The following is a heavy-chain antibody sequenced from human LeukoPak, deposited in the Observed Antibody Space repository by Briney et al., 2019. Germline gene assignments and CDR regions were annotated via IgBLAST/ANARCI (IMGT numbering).Heavy chain of an antibody. J-gene: IGHJ4*02. D-gene: IGHD3-10*01. Sequence: ASVKVSCKASGGTFSSYAISWVRQAPGQGLEWMGGIIPIFGTANYAQKFQGRVTITADKSTSTAYMELISLRSEDTAVYYCASFYYYGSGSYSGYYFDYWGQGTLVTVSS. CDR1: GGTFSSYA. CDR2: IIPIFGTA. CDR3: ASFYYYGSGSYSGYYFDY. V-gene: IGHV1-69*06.